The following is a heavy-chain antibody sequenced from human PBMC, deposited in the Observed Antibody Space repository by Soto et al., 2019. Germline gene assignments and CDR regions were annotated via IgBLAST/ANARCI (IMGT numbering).Heavy chain of an antibody. D-gene: IGHD3-22*01. CDR2: IYYSGYT. J-gene: IGHJ4*01. CDR1: GGSISSSSYY. Sequence: PSETLSLTCTVSGGSISSSSYYWGWIRQPPGKGLEWIGSIYYSGYTYYNPSLKSRVTISVDTSKNQFSLKLSSVTAADTAVYYCARLGGYYQVFNFWGPRSPVTGSS. V-gene: IGHV4-39*01. CDR3: ARLGGYYQVFNF.